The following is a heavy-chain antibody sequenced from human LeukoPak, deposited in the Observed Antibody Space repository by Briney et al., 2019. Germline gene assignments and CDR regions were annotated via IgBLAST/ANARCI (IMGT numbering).Heavy chain of an antibody. D-gene: IGHD5-18*01. Sequence: AGRSLRLSCTASGFIASNNFMSWVRRAPGKGLEWVSIIHSGDSTYYADSVKGRFTISRDNSKNTLYLQMNGLRVEDTAIYYCASEWRQLWNDAFNIWGQGTMVTVSS. V-gene: IGHV3-66*01. CDR2: IHSGDST. CDR1: GFIASNNF. J-gene: IGHJ3*02. CDR3: ASEWRQLWNDAFNI.